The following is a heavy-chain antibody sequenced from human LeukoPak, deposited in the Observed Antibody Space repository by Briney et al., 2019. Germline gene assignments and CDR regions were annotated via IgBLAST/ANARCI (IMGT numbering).Heavy chain of an antibody. CDR2: IYYSGST. J-gene: IGHJ4*02. V-gene: IGHV4-59*01. D-gene: IGHD6-19*01. Sequence: SETLSLTCTVSGGSISSYYWSWIRQPPGKGLEWIGYIYYSGSTNYNPSLKSRVTISVDTSKNQFSLKLSSVTAADTAVYYCGVAVAGTDYFDYWGQGTLVTVSS. CDR1: GGSISSYY. CDR3: GVAVAGTDYFDY.